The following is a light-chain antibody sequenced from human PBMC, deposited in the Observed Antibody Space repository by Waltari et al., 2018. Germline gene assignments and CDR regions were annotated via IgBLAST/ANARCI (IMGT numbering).Light chain of an antibody. CDR3: SSYGGRSSVV. J-gene: IGLJ2*01. V-gene: IGLV2-8*01. CDR2: EVS. Sequence: QSALTQPPSASGSPGQSVTISCTGTSSDVGGYNYVSWYQQHPGKAPKVMMYEVSKRPSGVPDRFSGSKSGNTASLTVSELQAEDEADYYCSSYGGRSSVVFGGGTKLTVL. CDR1: SSDVGGYNY.